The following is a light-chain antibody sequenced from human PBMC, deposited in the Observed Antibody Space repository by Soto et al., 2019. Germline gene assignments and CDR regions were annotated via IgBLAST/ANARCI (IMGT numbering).Light chain of an antibody. Sequence: DIVMTQSPDSLAVSLGERATINCRSSQSVLTNSNNKNYLAWYQQKPGQHPKLLISWASTRESGFPDRFSGSGSGTDFTLTISSLQAEDVAVYYCQQYYGTTWTFGQGTKVEVK. V-gene: IGKV4-1*01. CDR2: WAS. J-gene: IGKJ1*01. CDR1: QSVLTNSNNKNY. CDR3: QQYYGTTWT.